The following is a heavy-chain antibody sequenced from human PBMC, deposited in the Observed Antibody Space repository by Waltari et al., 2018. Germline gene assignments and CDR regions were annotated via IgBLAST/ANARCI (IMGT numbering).Heavy chain of an antibody. D-gene: IGHD1-1*01. Sequence: EVQLVESGGALVQPGGSQRLSCAASGFTFSSYAMSWVRQAPGKGLEWVSSISNSGGSTHYADSVKGRFTISRDNSKNTLYLQMNRLRAEDTAIYYCAKVIDSYNTPFDYWGQGTLVTVSS. CDR1: GFTFSSYA. J-gene: IGHJ4*02. CDR2: ISNSGGST. V-gene: IGHV3-23*04. CDR3: AKVIDSYNTPFDY.